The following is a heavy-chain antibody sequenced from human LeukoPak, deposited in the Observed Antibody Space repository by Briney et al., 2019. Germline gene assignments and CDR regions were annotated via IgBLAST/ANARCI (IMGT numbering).Heavy chain of an antibody. J-gene: IGHJ5*02. Sequence: SETLSLTCIVSGGSISDYYWSWIRQPPGKGLEWIGYIYHSGSTNYNPSLKSRVTISVDTSKNQFSLSLSSVTAADTAVYYCARHRCSGGSCYSFEYNWFDPWGQGTLVTVPS. CDR1: GGSISDYY. CDR2: IYHSGST. V-gene: IGHV4-59*08. CDR3: ARHRCSGGSCYSFEYNWFDP. D-gene: IGHD2-15*01.